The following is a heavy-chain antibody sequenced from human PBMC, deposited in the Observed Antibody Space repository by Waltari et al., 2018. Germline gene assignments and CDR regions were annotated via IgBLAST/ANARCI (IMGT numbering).Heavy chain of an antibody. J-gene: IGHJ4*02. D-gene: IGHD2-15*01. Sequence: QLHLEQLGPGLVKPSETLSLICAVSGDSMRATDWWSWVRQSPEKGLEWIGQVHRSGRTNFNPSFASRVTVSLDTSTAHFSLKVTSVTAADTAVYYCARDRGRGLYLDTWGQGILVTVSP. V-gene: IGHV4-4*02. CDR2: VHRSGRT. CDR1: GDSMRATDW. CDR3: ARDRGRGLYLDT.